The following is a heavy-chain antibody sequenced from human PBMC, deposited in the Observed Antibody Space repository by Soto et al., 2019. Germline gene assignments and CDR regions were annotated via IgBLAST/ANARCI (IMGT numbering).Heavy chain of an antibody. J-gene: IGHJ6*02. CDR2: ISYDGSNK. D-gene: IGHD6-19*01. CDR1: GFTFSSYG. Sequence: GGSLRLSCAASGFTFSSYGMHWVRQAPGKGLEWVAVISYDGSNKYYADSVKGRFTISRDNSKNTLYLQMNSLRAEDTAVYYCAKDQGYSSGWYSEYYYYYYGMDVWGQGTTVTVSS. CDR3: AKDQGYSSGWYSEYYYYYYGMDV. V-gene: IGHV3-30*18.